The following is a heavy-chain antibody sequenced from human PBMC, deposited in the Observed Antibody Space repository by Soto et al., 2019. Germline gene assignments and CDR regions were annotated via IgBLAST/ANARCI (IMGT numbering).Heavy chain of an antibody. D-gene: IGHD3-3*01. Sequence: PGGSLRLSCAASGFTFSDYYMSWIRQAPGKGLEWVSYISSSGSTIYYADSAKGRFTISRDNAKNSLYLQMNSLRAEDTAVYYCARDYYDFWSGPLFYGMDVWGQGTTVTVSS. V-gene: IGHV3-11*01. J-gene: IGHJ6*02. CDR1: GFTFSDYY. CDR3: ARDYYDFWSGPLFYGMDV. CDR2: ISSSGSTI.